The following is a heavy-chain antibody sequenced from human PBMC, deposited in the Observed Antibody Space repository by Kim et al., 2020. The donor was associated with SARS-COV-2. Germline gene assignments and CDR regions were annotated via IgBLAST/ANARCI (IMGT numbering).Heavy chain of an antibody. V-gene: IGHV4-39*01. CDR3: ERLSTVLRFLEWLSYSMDV. J-gene: IGHJ6*02. D-gene: IGHD3-3*01. CDR1: GGSISSSSYY. Sequence: SETLSLTCTVSGGSISSSSYYWGCIRQPPGKGLEWIGSIYYSGSTYYNPSLKSRVTISVDTSKNQFSLKLSSVTAADTAVYYCERLSTVLRFLEWLSYSMDVWGQGTTVTVSS. CDR2: IYYSGST.